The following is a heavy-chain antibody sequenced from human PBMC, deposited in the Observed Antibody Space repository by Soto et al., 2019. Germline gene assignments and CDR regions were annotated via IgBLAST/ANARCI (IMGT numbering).Heavy chain of an antibody. CDR2: IYSSGST. Sequence: QLQLQESGPGLVKPSETLSLTCTVSGGSISSSSYYWGWIRQPPGKGLAWIGSIYSSGSTYYNPSLKSRVTISVDTSKNQFSLKLSSVTAADTAVYYCASLRIQLWVWGQGTLVTVSS. CDR3: ASLRIQLWV. CDR1: GGSISSSSYY. V-gene: IGHV4-39*01. J-gene: IGHJ4*02. D-gene: IGHD5-18*01.